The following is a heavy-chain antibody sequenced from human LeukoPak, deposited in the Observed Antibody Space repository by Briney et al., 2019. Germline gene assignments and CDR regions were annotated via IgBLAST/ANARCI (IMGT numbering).Heavy chain of an antibody. CDR2: IYTSGST. D-gene: IGHD4-11*01. CDR3: ARGLITVDGMDV. Sequence: SQTLSLTCTVSGGSISSGSYYWSWIRQPAGKGLEWIGRIYTSGSTNYNPSLKIRVTISVDTSKNQFSLKLSSVTAADTAVYYCARGLITVDGMDVWGQGTTVTVSS. J-gene: IGHJ6*02. CDR1: GGSISSGSYY. V-gene: IGHV4-61*02.